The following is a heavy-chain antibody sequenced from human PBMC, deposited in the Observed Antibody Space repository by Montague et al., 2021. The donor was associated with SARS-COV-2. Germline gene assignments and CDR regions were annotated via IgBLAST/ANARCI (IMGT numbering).Heavy chain of an antibody. V-gene: IGHV4-59*03. Sequence: SETLSLTCIVSGGSISSYYWSWIRQTPGTGLERICYIYYDGSTNYNPSLKIRVTMSVYSYKYQFPLRLSSVTAADTAVDYCSRYGSYFEHWGQGSLFTV. J-gene: IGHJ4*02. D-gene: IGHD1-26*01. CDR2: IYYDGST. CDR1: GGSISSYY. CDR3: SRYGSYFEH.